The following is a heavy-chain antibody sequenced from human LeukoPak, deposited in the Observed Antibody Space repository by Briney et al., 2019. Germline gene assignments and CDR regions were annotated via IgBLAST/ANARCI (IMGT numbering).Heavy chain of an antibody. D-gene: IGHD1-14*01. CDR2: IKADGSEG. V-gene: IGHV3-7*01. J-gene: IGHJ4*02. CDR1: GFTFSSYW. Sequence: QSGGSLRLSCAASGFTFSSYWMSWVRQAPGKGLEWVANIKADGSEGYHADSVKGRFTISRDNAENSLFLRMDSLRAEDTAVYYCATDRLRNSLDSWGQGTLVAVSS. CDR3: ATDRLRNSLDS.